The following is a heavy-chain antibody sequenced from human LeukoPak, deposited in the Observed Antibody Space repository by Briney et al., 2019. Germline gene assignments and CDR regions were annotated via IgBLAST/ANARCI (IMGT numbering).Heavy chain of an antibody. J-gene: IGHJ4*02. V-gene: IGHV1-69*04. D-gene: IGHD4-23*01. Sequence: GASVKVSCKASGGTFSSYAISWVRQAPGQGLEWMGRIIPIFGIANYAQKFQGRVTITADKSTSTAYMELSSLRSEDTAVYYCARDLEGGNEGWGQGTLVTVSS. CDR2: IIPIFGIA. CDR1: GGTFSSYA. CDR3: ARDLEGGNEG.